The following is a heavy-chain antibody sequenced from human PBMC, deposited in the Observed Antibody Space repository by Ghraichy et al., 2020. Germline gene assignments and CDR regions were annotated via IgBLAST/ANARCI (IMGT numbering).Heavy chain of an antibody. Sequence: GGSLRLSCAASGFIFSSYWMHWVRQAPGRGLVWVSHINSDGRNTNYADSVKGRFTISRDNAKNTLYLQMSSLRAEDTAVYYCTREYTNGYDLTSSYYYYYYGLDVWGRGTTVTVSS. D-gene: IGHD2-8*01. CDR3: TREYTNGYDLTSSYYYYYYGLDV. CDR2: INSDGRNT. CDR1: GFIFSSYW. J-gene: IGHJ6*02. V-gene: IGHV3-74*01.